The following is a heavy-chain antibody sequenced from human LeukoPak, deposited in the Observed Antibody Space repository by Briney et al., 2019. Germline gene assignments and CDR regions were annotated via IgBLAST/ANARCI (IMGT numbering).Heavy chain of an antibody. V-gene: IGHV4-34*01. CDR1: GGSITSDGYY. Sequence: PSETLSLTCTVSGGSITSDGYYWSWIRQPPGTGLEWIGEINHSGSTNYNPSLKSRVTISVDTSKNQFSLKLSSVTAADTAVYYCARFAYYYDIGFDYWGQGTLVTVSS. D-gene: IGHD3-22*01. CDR2: INHSGST. J-gene: IGHJ4*02. CDR3: ARFAYYYDIGFDY.